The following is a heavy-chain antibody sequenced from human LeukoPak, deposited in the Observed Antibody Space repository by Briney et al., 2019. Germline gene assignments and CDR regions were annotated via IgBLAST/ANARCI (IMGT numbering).Heavy chain of an antibody. CDR2: IAGSDTRT. CDR3: TTLGYHLDS. CDR1: GFTFSNYA. Sequence: GSLRLSCAASGFTFSNYAMSWVRQAPGKGLEWVSYIAGSDTRTYYADSVKGRFTISRDNTKNSLYLQMNSLRAEDTGLYYCTTLGYHLDSWGQGTLVTVSS. V-gene: IGHV3-48*04. D-gene: IGHD3-22*01. J-gene: IGHJ4*02.